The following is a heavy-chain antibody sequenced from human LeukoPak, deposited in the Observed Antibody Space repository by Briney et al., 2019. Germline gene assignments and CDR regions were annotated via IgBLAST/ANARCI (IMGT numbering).Heavy chain of an antibody. D-gene: IGHD6-13*01. CDR2: IANTGGNT. J-gene: IGHJ4*02. CDR3: AKEGIGAAGRRFDC. CDR1: GFTFSSYG. V-gene: IGHV3-23*01. Sequence: GGSLRLSCVASGFTFSSYGMNWVRQAPGKGLQWVSSIANTGGNTYYADSVRGRFTISRDNSKNTLYLQMNSLKDEDTAVYYCAKEGIGAAGRRFDCWGQGTPVTVSS.